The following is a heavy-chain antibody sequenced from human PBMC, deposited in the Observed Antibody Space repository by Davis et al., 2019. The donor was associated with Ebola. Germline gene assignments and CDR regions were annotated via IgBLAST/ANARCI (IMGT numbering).Heavy chain of an antibody. CDR2: IIPILGIA. CDR3: ASDALLGFYFDY. V-gene: IGHV1-69*04. CDR1: GYTFTSYG. J-gene: IGHJ4*02. Sequence: AASVKVSCKASGYTFTSYGISWVRQAPGHGLEWMGRIIPILGIANYAQKFQGRVTISADKSTSTAYMGLSSLRSDDTAVYYCASDALLGFYFDYWGQGTLVTVSS.